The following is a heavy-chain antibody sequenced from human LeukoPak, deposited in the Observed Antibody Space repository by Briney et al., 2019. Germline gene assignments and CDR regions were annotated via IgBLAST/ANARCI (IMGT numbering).Heavy chain of an antibody. CDR1: GFTFSSYG. Sequence: PGGSLRLSCAASGFTFSSYGMHWVRQAPGKGLEWVAVISHDGSNKYYADSVEGRFTISRDNSKNTLYLQMNSLRAEDTAVYYCAKDLNWGFPFDYWGQGTLVTVSS. CDR2: ISHDGSNK. D-gene: IGHD7-27*01. V-gene: IGHV3-30*18. CDR3: AKDLNWGFPFDY. J-gene: IGHJ4*02.